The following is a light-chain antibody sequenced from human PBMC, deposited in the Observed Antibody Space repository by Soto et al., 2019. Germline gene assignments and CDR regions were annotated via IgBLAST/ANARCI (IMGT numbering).Light chain of an antibody. Sequence: EIVLTQSPGTLSLSPGERATLSCRASQSVSSNYLAWYQQKPGQAPRLLIYSVSTRATGIPDRFSGSGSGTDFTLTITRLEPEDFAVYYCQQYGGSPSWTFGQGTKVEIK. J-gene: IGKJ1*01. CDR1: QSVSSNY. CDR2: SVS. CDR3: QQYGGSPSWT. V-gene: IGKV3-20*01.